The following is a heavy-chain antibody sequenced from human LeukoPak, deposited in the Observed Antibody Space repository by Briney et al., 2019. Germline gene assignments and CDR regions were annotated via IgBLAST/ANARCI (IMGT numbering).Heavy chain of an antibody. CDR1: GGSISSGYY. V-gene: IGHV4-38-2*02. Sequence: SETLSLTCTVSGGSISSGYYWGWIRQPPGKGLEWIGSMYHSGSTYYNPSLKSRVTISVDTSKNQFSLKLSSVTAADTAVYYCARGSPYSSSWYGHYYYYYYMDVWGKGTTVTVSS. D-gene: IGHD6-13*01. CDR3: ARGSPYSSSWYGHYYYYYYMDV. J-gene: IGHJ6*03. CDR2: MYHSGST.